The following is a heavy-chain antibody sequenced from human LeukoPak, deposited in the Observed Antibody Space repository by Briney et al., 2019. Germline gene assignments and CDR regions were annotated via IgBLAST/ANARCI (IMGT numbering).Heavy chain of an antibody. CDR3: TTDVSVTATPYYYYMDV. CDR2: IKSKTDGGTT. V-gene: IGHV3-15*01. Sequence: GGSLRLSCAASGFIFSNLWMTWVRQAPGKGLEWVGRIKSKTDGGTTDYAAPVKGRFTISRDDSKNTLYLQMNSLKTEDTAVYYCTTDVSVTATPYYYYMDVWGKGTTVTVSS. CDR1: GFIFSNLW. J-gene: IGHJ6*03. D-gene: IGHD2-15*01.